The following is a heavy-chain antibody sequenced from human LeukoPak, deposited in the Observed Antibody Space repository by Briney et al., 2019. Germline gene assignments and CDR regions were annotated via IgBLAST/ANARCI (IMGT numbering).Heavy chain of an antibody. CDR1: GGSFSGYY. J-gene: IGHJ5*02. V-gene: IGHV4-34*01. D-gene: IGHD1-26*01. Sequence: SETLSLTCAVYGGSFSGYYWSWIRQPPGKGLEWIGEINHSGSTNYNPSLKSRVTISVDTSKNQFSLKLSSVTAADTAVYYCARGVNDRRYLTMRRDWFDPWGQGTLVTVSS. CDR2: INHSGST. CDR3: ARGVNDRRYLTMRRDWFDP.